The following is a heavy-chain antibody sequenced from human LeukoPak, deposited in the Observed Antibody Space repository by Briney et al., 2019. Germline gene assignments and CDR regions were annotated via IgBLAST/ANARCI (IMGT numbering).Heavy chain of an antibody. CDR3: ATFFYCSGGSCYQNWFDP. Sequence: GASVKVSCKASGYTFTSYAMNWVRQAPGQGLEWMGWINPNSGGTNYAQKFQGRVTMTEDTSTDTAYMELSSLRSEDTAVYYCATFFYCSGGSCYQNWFDPWGQGTLVTVSS. D-gene: IGHD2-15*01. CDR1: GYTFTSYA. J-gene: IGHJ5*02. V-gene: IGHV1-8*02. CDR2: INPNSGGT.